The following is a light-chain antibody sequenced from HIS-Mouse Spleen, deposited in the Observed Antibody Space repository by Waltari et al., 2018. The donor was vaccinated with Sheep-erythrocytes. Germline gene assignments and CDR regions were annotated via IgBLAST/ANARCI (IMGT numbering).Light chain of an antibody. CDR2: QDS. Sequence: SYELTQPPSVSVSPGPTASITCSGDKLGDKYACWYQQKPGQSPVLVIDQDSKRPSGIPERFSGSNSGNTATLTISGTQAMDEADYYCQAWDSSTAWNVVFGGGTKLTVL. V-gene: IGLV3-1*01. CDR1: KLGDKY. J-gene: IGLJ2*01. CDR3: QAWDSSTAWNVV.